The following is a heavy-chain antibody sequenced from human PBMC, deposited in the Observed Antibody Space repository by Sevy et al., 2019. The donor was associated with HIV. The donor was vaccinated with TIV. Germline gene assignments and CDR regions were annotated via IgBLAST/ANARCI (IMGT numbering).Heavy chain of an antibody. Sequence: GGSLRLSCAASGLTFTDYDMHWVRKGSGRGLEWVSGISPVDDTTYPVVLKGGFTISRENAKKSLFLQINSLRAEDTAVYYCVRAGGTFDSYWYFDLWGRGTLVTVSS. CDR2: ISPVDDT. D-gene: IGHD1-26*01. CDR1: GLTFTDYD. CDR3: VRAGGTFDSYWYFDL. V-gene: IGHV3-13*01. J-gene: IGHJ2*01.